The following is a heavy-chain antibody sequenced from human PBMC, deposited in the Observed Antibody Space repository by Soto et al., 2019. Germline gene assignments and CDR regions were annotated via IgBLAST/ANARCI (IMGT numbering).Heavy chain of an antibody. J-gene: IGHJ4*02. V-gene: IGHV2-70*04. Sequence: SPPLAHRMTGDFGCFSISPREMRVSWIRQPPGKALEWLARSDWDDDKFYSTSLKTRLTISKDTSKNQVVLTMTNMDPVDTASDYCARMIPARAYVFAYRGKGTLVLVS. CDR2: SDWDDDK. CDR3: ARMIPARAYVFAY. D-gene: IGHD6-6*01. CDR1: CFSISPREMR.